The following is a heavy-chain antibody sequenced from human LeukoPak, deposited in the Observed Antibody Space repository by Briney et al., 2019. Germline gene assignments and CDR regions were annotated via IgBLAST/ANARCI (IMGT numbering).Heavy chain of an antibody. CDR1: GYTFTSYD. D-gene: IGHD3-3*01. CDR3: ARGGGIYYDFWSGYETYFDY. CDR2: MNPNSGNT. V-gene: IGHV1-8*01. Sequence: ASVKVSCKASGYTFTSYDINRVRQATGQGLEWMGWMNPNSGNTGYAQKFQGRVTMTRNTSISTAYMELSSLRSEDTAVYYCARGGGIYYDFWSGYETYFDYWGQGTLVTVSS. J-gene: IGHJ4*02.